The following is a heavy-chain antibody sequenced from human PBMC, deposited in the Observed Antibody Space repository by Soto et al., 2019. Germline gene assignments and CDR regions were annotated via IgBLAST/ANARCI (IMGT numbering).Heavy chain of an antibody. CDR3: AIPPYSGNSNRYYYYGMDV. J-gene: IGHJ6*02. CDR1: GFTFSSYA. D-gene: IGHD1-26*01. CDR2: ISYDGSNK. Sequence: QAGGSLRLSCAASGFTFSSYAMHWVRQAPGKGLEWVAVISYDGSNKYYADSVKGRFTISRDNSKNTLYLQMNSLRAEDTAVYYCAIPPYSGNSNRYYYYGMDVWGQGTTVTVSS. V-gene: IGHV3-30-3*01.